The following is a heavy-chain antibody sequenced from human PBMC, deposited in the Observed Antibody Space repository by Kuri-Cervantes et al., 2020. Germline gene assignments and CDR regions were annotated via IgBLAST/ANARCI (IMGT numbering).Heavy chain of an antibody. J-gene: IGHJ3*02. CDR1: GCSISSYY. V-gene: IGHV4-59*12. CDR3: ARVLSLGPPEDYDFWSGYYRSWAFDI. D-gene: IGHD3-3*01. CDR2: IYYSGST. Sequence: GSLRLSCTVSGCSISSYYWSWIRQPPGKGLEWIGYIYYSGSTKYNPSLKSRVTISVDKYKNQFSLKMSSVTAAETAVYYCARVLSLGPPEDYDFWSGYYRSWAFDIWGQGTMVTVSS.